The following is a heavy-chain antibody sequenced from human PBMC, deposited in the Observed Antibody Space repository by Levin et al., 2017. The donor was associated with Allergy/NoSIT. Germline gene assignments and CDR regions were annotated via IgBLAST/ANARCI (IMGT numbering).Heavy chain of an antibody. CDR1: GGSFSGYY. D-gene: IGHD5-12*01. CDR2: INHSGST. CDR3: AGGYSGYDSLHLLNY. Sequence: SETLSLTCAVYGGSFSGYYWSWIRQPPGKGLEWIGEINHSGSTNYNPSLKSRVTISVDTSKNQFSLKLSSVTAADTAVYYCAGGYSGYDSLHLLNYWGQGTLVTVSS. J-gene: IGHJ4*02. V-gene: IGHV4-34*01.